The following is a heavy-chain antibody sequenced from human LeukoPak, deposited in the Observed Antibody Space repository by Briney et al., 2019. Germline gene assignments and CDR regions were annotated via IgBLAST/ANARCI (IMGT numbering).Heavy chain of an antibody. V-gene: IGHV4-4*02. Sequence: SGTLSLTCAVSGGSISSSNWWSWVRQPPGKGLEWIGEIYHSGSTNYNPSLKSRVTISVDKSKNQFSLKLSSVTAADTAVYYCAREVAYCGGDCYYGMDVWGQGTTVTVSS. J-gene: IGHJ6*02. CDR1: GGSISSSNW. CDR2: IYHSGST. CDR3: AREVAYCGGDCYYGMDV. D-gene: IGHD2-21*01.